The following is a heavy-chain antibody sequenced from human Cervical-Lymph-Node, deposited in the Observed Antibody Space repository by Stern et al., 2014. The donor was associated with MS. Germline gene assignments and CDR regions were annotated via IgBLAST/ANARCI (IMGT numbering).Heavy chain of an antibody. V-gene: IGHV1-69*06. CDR2: IIPFLNTA. CDR1: GGTFRTHP. J-gene: IGHJ4*02. CDR3: ASSLVASGH. D-gene: IGHD2-8*02. Sequence: VQLVQSGAEVKKPGSSVKVSCKASGGTFRTHPITWVRQAPGQGLEWMGGIIPFLNTANYAQKFQGRITITADKSTVTNYMEISSLRSDDTAIYYCASSLVASGHWGQGTLVIVS.